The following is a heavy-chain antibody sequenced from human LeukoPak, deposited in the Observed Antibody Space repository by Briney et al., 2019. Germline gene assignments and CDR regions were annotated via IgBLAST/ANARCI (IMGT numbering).Heavy chain of an antibody. CDR2: IRYDGSNK. D-gene: IGHD3-10*01. Sequence: GGSLRLSCAASGFTFSSYGMHWVRQAPGKGPEWVAFIRYDGSNKYYADSVKGRFTISRDNSKNTLYLQMNSLRAEDTAVYYCAKDPEYYGSGSHSDYWGQGTLATVSS. V-gene: IGHV3-30*02. CDR3: AKDPEYYGSGSHSDY. J-gene: IGHJ4*02. CDR1: GFTFSSYG.